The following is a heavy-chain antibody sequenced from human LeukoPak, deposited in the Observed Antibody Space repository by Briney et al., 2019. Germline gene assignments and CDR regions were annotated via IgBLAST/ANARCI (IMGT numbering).Heavy chain of an antibody. CDR2: SRNKGQGYTT. J-gene: IGHJ6*03. CDR1: GFMSSGHY. D-gene: IGHD4-23*01. V-gene: IGHV3-72*01. CDR3: RTTVITSRYMDV. Sequence: GGSLRLSCVASGFMSSGHYIDWVRQAPGKGLEWLGRSRNKGQGYTTEYAASVKGRFTFSRDETNNSLDLQMNSLKIEDTAVYYCRTTVITSRYMDVWGKGTTVAISS.